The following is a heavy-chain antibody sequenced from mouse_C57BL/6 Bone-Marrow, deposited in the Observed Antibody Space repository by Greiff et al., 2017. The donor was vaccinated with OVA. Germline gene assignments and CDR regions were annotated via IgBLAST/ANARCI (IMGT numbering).Heavy chain of an antibody. J-gene: IGHJ4*01. CDR2: IWSGGST. CDR1: GFSLTSYG. CDR3: ARKPPVGNYAMDY. Sequence: VKLMESGPGLVQPSQSLSITCTVSGFSLTSYGVHWVRQSPGKGLEWLGVIWSGGSTDYNAAFISRLSISKDNSKSQVFFKMNSLQADDTAIYYCARKPPVGNYAMDYWGQGTSVTVSS. V-gene: IGHV2-2*01.